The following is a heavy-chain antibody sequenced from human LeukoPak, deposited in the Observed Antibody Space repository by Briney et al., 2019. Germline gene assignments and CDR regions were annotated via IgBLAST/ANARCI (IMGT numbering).Heavy chain of an antibody. V-gene: IGHV3-7*01. CDR3: ARGDFGVVTHFDY. CDR2: IKQDGGEK. CDR1: GFTISSNY. J-gene: IGHJ4*02. Sequence: GGSLRLSCAASGFTISSNYMNWVRQAPGRGLEWVANIKQDGGEKYYVDSVKGRFTISRDNAKNSLYLQMNSLRAEDTAIYYCARGDFGVVTHFDYWGQGTLVTVSS. D-gene: IGHD3-3*01.